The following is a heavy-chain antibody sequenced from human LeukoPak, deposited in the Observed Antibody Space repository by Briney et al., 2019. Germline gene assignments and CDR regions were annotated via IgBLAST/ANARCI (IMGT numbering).Heavy chain of an antibody. CDR2: ISGSGGST. D-gene: IGHD2/OR15-2a*01. V-gene: IGHV3-23*01. Sequence: PGGSLRLSCAASGFTFSSYAMSWVRQAPGKGLEWVSAISGSGGSTYYADSVKGRFSISRDNSKNALYLQMNSLRVDDTAIYYCTTGTGYFRNWGQGTLVTVSS. CDR1: GFTFSSYA. CDR3: TTGTGYFRN. J-gene: IGHJ4*02.